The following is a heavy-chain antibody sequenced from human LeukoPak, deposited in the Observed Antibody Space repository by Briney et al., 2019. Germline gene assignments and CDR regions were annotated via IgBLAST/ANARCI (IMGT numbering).Heavy chain of an antibody. J-gene: IGHJ4*02. CDR1: GFTFSTYS. V-gene: IGHV3-30*04. CDR2: ISYDGSNK. CDR3: ARGVVGPTGEPPDY. D-gene: IGHD1-26*01. Sequence: PGGSLRLSCAASGFTFSTYSIHWVRQAPGKGLEWVAVISYDGSNKYYADSVKGRFTSSRDNSKNTLYLQMNSLRADDTAVYYCARGVVGPTGEPPDYWGQGTLVTVSS.